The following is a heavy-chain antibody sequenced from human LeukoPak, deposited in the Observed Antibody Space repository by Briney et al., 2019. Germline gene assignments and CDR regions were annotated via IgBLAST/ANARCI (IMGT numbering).Heavy chain of an antibody. D-gene: IGHD3-9*01. CDR2: ISDGDT. V-gene: IGHV3-23*01. J-gene: IGHJ4*02. Sequence: GGSLRLSCAASGFTFSSYAMSWVRQAPGKGLEWVSAISDGDTFYADSVKGRFTISRDNSKNTLYLQVNSLRAEDTAVYYCARREYDILTGYYSFDYWGQGTLVTVSS. CDR1: GFTFSSYA. CDR3: ARREYDILTGYYSFDY.